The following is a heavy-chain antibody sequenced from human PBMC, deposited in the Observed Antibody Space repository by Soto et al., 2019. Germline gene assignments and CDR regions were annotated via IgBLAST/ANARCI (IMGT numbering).Heavy chain of an antibody. V-gene: IGHV4-59*01. CDR3: ARGTMGVCDY. J-gene: IGHJ4*02. D-gene: IGHD1-1*01. CDR1: GGSISSYY. Sequence: QVQLQESGPGLVKPSETLSLTCTVSGGSISSYYWSWIRQPPGKGLEWIGYIYYSGSTNYNPSLKSRVTISVDTSKNQFSLKLSSVTAADTAVYYCARGTMGVCDYWGQGTLVAVSS. CDR2: IYYSGST.